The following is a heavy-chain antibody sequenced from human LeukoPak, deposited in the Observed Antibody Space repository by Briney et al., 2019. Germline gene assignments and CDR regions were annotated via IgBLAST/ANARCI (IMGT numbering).Heavy chain of an antibody. D-gene: IGHD2-2*01. V-gene: IGHV4-39*07. CDR2: INHSGST. CDR3: QIISRYCSSTSCPFDY. CDR1: GGSISSSSYY. Sequence: SETLSLTCTVSGGSISSSSYYWGWIRQPPGKGLEWIGEINHSGSTNYNPSLKSRVTISVDTSKNQFSLKLSSVTAADTAVYYCQIISRYCSSTSCPFDYWGQGTLVTVSS. J-gene: IGHJ4*02.